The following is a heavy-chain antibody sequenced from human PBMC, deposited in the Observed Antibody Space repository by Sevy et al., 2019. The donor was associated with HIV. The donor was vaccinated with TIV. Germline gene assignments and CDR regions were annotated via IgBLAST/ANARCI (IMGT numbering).Heavy chain of an antibody. CDR2: LSFGCGEI. V-gene: IGHV3-23*01. D-gene: IGHD2-8*01. Sequence: GGSLRLSCAASGFTFSKYSMSWVRQPPGKGLEWVSTLSFGCGEINYADSVKGRFTISRDNSKSSVYLQMNKLRPEDRVVYYCAREGCTKPHDYWGQGTLVTVSS. CDR3: AREGCTKPHDY. CDR1: GFTFSKYS. J-gene: IGHJ4*02.